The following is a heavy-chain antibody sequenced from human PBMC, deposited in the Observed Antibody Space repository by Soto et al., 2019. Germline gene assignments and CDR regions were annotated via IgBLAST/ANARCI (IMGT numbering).Heavy chain of an antibody. CDR1: GSTFSSYA. CDR2: IIPIFGTA. V-gene: IGHV1-69*12. Sequence: QVQLVQSGAEVKKPGSSVKVSCKASGSTFSSYAINWVRQAPGQGLEWMGGIIPIFGTADYAQKFQGRVTITADESTTTAYMQLSSLRSEDTAVYYCVSVAAKYYYYGMDVWGQGTTVTVSS. CDR3: VSVAAKYYYYGMDV. D-gene: IGHD1-26*01. J-gene: IGHJ6*02.